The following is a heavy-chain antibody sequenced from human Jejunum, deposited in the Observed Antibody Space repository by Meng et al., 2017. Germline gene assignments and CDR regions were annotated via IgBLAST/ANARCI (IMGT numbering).Heavy chain of an antibody. D-gene: IGHD3/OR15-3a*01. V-gene: IGHV3-7*01. Sequence: GESLKISCAASGFTFYYYWMTWVRQAPGKGLEWVANIKHDGSDKYYVGSVKGRFTISRDNAKNSLYLQMNSLRADDTAMYYCARDSLNWASELGTFDIWGQGTMVTVSS. CDR2: IKHDGSDK. CDR1: GFTFYYYW. CDR3: ARDSLNWASELGTFDI. J-gene: IGHJ3*02.